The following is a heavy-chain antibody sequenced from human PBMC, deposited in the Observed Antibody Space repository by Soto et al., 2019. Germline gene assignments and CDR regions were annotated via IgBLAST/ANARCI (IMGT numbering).Heavy chain of an antibody. J-gene: IGHJ5*02. Sequence: SETLSLTCAVYGGSFSGYYWSWIRQPPGKGLEWIGEINHSGSTNYNPSLKSRVTISVDTSKNQFSLKLSSVTAADTAVYYCARGYCSGGSCYFFQTPGWFDPWGQGTLVTVSS. CDR1: GGSFSGYY. V-gene: IGHV4-34*01. D-gene: IGHD2-15*01. CDR3: ARGYCSGGSCYFFQTPGWFDP. CDR2: INHSGST.